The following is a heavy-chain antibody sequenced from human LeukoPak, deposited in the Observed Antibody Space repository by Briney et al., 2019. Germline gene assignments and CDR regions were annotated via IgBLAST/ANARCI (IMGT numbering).Heavy chain of an antibody. CDR2: ISYDGSNK. V-gene: IGHV3-30-3*01. CDR1: GFTFSSYA. CDR3: ARDPAGPSGSAVDY. D-gene: IGHD6-19*01. J-gene: IGHJ4*02. Sequence: GGSLRLSCAASGFTFSSYAMHWVRQAPGKGLEWVAVISYDGSNKYYADSVKGRFTISRDNSKNTLYLQMNSLRAEDTAVYYCARDPAGPSGSAVDYWGQGTLVTVSS.